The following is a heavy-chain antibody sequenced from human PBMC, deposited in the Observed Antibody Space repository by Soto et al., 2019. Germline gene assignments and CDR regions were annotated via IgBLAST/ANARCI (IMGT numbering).Heavy chain of an antibody. CDR2: ISSSSSYI. Sequence: PGGSLSLSCAASGFTFSSYSMNWVRQAPGKGLEWVSSISSSSSYIYYADSVKGRFTISRDNAKNSLYLQMNSLRAEETAVYSCASDCPPNSSRWCGASHWFDPWGQGTLVTVSS. V-gene: IGHV3-21*01. J-gene: IGHJ5*02. CDR3: ASDCPPNSSRWCGASHWFDP. CDR1: GFTFSSYS. D-gene: IGHD6-13*01.